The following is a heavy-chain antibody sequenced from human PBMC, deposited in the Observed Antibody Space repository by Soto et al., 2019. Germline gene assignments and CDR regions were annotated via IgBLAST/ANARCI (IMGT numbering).Heavy chain of an antibody. CDR3: ARGGSAYYDILTGFDY. D-gene: IGHD3-9*01. CDR2: IYYSGST. V-gene: IGHV4-59*01. CDR1: GCSISSYY. J-gene: IGHJ4*02. Sequence: ETLSLTYTVSGCSISSYYWSWIRQPPGKGLEWIGYIYYSGSTNYNPSLKSRVTISVDTSKNQFSLKLSSVTAADTAVYYCARGGSAYYDILTGFDYWGQGTLVTVSS.